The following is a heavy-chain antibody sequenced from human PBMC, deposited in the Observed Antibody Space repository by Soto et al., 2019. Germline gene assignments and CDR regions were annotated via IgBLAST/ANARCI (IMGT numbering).Heavy chain of an antibody. J-gene: IGHJ3*02. CDR3: ARVYYYGWGVFDI. Sequence: ASVKVSCTASGYTFTGYYMHWVRQAPGQGLEWMGWINPNSGGTNYAQKFQGWVTMTRDTSISTAYMELSRLRSDDTAVHYCARVYYYGWGVFDIGGQGTRVPVSS. D-gene: IGHD3-10*01. CDR1: GYTFTGYY. CDR2: INPNSGGT. V-gene: IGHV1-2*04.